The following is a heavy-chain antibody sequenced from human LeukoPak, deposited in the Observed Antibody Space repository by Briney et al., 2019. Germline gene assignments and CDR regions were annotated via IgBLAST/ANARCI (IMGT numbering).Heavy chain of an antibody. CDR2: IYHSGST. J-gene: IGHJ3*02. CDR1: GGSISSGGYS. D-gene: IGHD3-22*01. Sequence: SETLSLTCAVSGGSISSGGYSWSWIRQPPGKGLEWIGYIYHSGSTYYNPSLKSRVTISVDTSKNQFSLKLSSVTAADTAVYYCARDWRSSSYYYDSRGDAFDIWGQGTMVTVSS. CDR3: ARDWRSSSYYYDSRGDAFDI. V-gene: IGHV4-30-2*01.